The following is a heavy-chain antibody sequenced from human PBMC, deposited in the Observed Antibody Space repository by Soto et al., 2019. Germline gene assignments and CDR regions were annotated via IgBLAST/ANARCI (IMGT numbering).Heavy chain of an antibody. J-gene: IGHJ2*01. CDR3: AKDPVPFLVVWYFDL. V-gene: IGHV3-30*18. CDR2: ISYDGSNK. D-gene: IGHD6-6*01. Sequence: GGSLRLSCAASGFTFSSYGMHWVRQAPGKGLEWVAVISYDGSNKYYADSVKGRFTISRDNSKNTLYLQMNSLRAEDTAVYYCAKDPVPFLVVWYFDLWGRGTLVTVSS. CDR1: GFTFSSYG.